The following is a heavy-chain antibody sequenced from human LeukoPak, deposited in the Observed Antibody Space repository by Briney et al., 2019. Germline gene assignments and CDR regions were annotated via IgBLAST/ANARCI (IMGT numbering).Heavy chain of an antibody. CDR3: AREVGYCTSISCLDWFDP. J-gene: IGHJ5*02. V-gene: IGHV4-38-2*01. D-gene: IGHD2-2*01. CDR1: GYSISSGYY. Sequence: SETLSLTCAVSGYSISSGYYWGWIRQPPGKGPEWIGNIYQSGSTYHNPSLKSRVTVSIDTSKNQFSLKLSSVTAADTAVYYCAREVGYCTSISCLDWFDPWGQGTLVTVSS. CDR2: IYQSGST.